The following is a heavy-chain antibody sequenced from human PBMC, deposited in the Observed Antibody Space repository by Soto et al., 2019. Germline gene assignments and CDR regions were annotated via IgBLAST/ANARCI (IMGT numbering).Heavy chain of an antibody. CDR2: IYYSGST. J-gene: IGHJ2*01. D-gene: IGHD4-4*01. Sequence: QVQLQESGPGLVKPSQTLSLPCTVSGGSISSGGYYWSWIRQHPGKGLEWIGDIYYSGSTYYNPSIKSRVTISVDTSKNQVSLELSSVTAADTAVYYCARRRRGELTVTTNSLFWYFDLWARGTLVTVSS. CDR3: ARRRRGELTVTTNSLFWYFDL. CDR1: GGSISSGGYY. V-gene: IGHV4-31*03.